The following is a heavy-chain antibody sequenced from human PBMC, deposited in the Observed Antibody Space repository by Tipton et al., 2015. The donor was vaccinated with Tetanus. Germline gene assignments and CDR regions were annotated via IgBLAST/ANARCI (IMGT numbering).Heavy chain of an antibody. D-gene: IGHD5-18*01. CDR3: ARDASRYTYGSNYFGY. V-gene: IGHV3-7*01. J-gene: IGHJ4*02. Sequence: SLRLSCAASGFTFSDYYMSWIRQAPGKGLEWVASIKQDGSDKNYVDSVKGRFTISRDNAKNSLYLQMSSPRAEDTAVYYCARDASRYTYGSNYFGYWGQGTLVTVSS. CDR2: IKQDGSDK. CDR1: GFTFSDYY.